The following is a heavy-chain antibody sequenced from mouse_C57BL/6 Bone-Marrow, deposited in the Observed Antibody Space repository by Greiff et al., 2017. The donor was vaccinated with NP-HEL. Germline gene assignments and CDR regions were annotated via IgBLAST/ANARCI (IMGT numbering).Heavy chain of an antibody. V-gene: IGHV1-22*01. CDR3: ARERRFAY. Sequence: EVKLQESGPELVKPGASVKMSCKASGYTFTDYNMHWVKPSHGKSLEWIGYINPNNGYTSYNQKFKGKATLTVNKSSSTAYMELRSLTSEDSAVYYCARERRFAYWGQGTLVTVSA. CDR1: GYTFTDYN. CDR2: INPNNGYT. J-gene: IGHJ3*01.